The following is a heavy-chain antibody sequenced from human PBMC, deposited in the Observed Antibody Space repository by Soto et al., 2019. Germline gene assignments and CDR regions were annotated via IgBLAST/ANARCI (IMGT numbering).Heavy chain of an antibody. J-gene: IGHJ3*02. Sequence: GGSLRLSCTASGLSFSSDSMNWVRQAPGKGLEWVSSISGSSSYIYYADSVKGRFTISRDNAKNSVYLQMNSLRAEDTAVYYCARGLGYCNVGSCSGAFDMWGQGTMVT. D-gene: IGHD2-15*01. V-gene: IGHV3-21*01. CDR1: GLSFSSDS. CDR3: ARGLGYCNVGSCSGAFDM. CDR2: ISGSSSYI.